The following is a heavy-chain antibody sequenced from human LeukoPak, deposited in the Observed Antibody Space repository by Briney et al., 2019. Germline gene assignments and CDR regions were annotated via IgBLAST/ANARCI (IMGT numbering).Heavy chain of an antibody. CDR2: IYHSGST. V-gene: IGHV4-38-2*02. Sequence: PSEPLSLTCAVSGYSISSGYYWGWIGQPPGKGLEWIGSIYHSGSTYYNPSLKSRVTISVDKSKNQFSLKLSSVTAADTAVYYCAREDDAFDIWGQGTMVAVT. CDR1: GYSISSGYY. J-gene: IGHJ3*02. CDR3: AREDDAFDI.